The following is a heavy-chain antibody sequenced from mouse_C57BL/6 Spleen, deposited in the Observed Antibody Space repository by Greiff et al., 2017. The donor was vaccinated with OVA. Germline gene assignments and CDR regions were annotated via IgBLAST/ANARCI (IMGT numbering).Heavy chain of an antibody. CDR1: GFTFSSYA. CDR2: ISDGGSYT. CDR3: TGGYAMDY. Sequence: EVKVVESGGGLVKPGGSLKLSCAASGFTFSSYAMSWVRQTPEKRLEWVATISDGGSYTYYPDNVKGRFTISRDNAKNNLYLQMSHLKSEDTAMYYCTGGYAMDYWGQGTSVTVSS. J-gene: IGHJ4*01. D-gene: IGHD4-1*01. V-gene: IGHV5-4*03.